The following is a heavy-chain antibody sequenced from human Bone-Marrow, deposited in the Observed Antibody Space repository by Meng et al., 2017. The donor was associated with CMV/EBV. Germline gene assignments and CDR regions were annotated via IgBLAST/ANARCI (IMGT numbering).Heavy chain of an antibody. J-gene: IGHJ4*02. CDR2: ISYDGSNK. V-gene: IGHV3-30*04. CDR3: ARGGGLRYFDWLLPDY. CDR1: GFTFSSYA. D-gene: IGHD3-9*01. Sequence: GEPLKISCAASGFTFSSYAMHWVRQAPGKGLEWVAVISYDGSNKYYADSVKGRFTISRDNSKNTLYLQMNSLRAEDTAVYYCARGGGLRYFDWLLPDYWGQGTLVTVSS.